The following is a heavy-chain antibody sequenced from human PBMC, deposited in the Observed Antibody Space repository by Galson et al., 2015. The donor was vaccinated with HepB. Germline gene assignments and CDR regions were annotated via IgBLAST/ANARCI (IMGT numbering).Heavy chain of an antibody. Sequence: SLRLSCAASGFTFSSYSMNWVRQAPGKGLEWVSSISSSSSYIYYADSVKGRFTISRDNAKNSLYLQMNSLRAEDTAVYYCARDPGIAAAGPPGWSVDYWGQGTLVTVSS. CDR2: ISSSSSYI. D-gene: IGHD6-13*01. V-gene: IGHV3-21*01. CDR3: ARDPGIAAAGPPGWSVDY. J-gene: IGHJ4*02. CDR1: GFTFSSYS.